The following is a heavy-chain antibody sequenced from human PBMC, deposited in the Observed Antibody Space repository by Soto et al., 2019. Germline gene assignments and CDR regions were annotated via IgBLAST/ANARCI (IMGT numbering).Heavy chain of an antibody. D-gene: IGHD2-2*01. CDR1: GGPISSYS. CDR3: ARVPDR. Sequence: SETLSLTFTVSGGPISSYSWSWIRQPPGKGLEWIGYIYHSGSTYYNPSLKSRVTISVDRSKNQFSPKLSSVTAADTAVYYCARVPDRWGQGTLVTVSS. CDR2: IYHSGST. J-gene: IGHJ4*02. V-gene: IGHV4-30-2*01.